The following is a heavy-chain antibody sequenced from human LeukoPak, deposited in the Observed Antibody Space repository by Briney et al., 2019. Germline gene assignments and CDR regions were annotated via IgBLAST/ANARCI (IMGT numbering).Heavy chain of an antibody. CDR1: GFTFSSYS. J-gene: IGHJ4*02. CDR2: ISSSSSSYI. D-gene: IGHD6-6*01. V-gene: IGHV3-21*01. Sequence: GSLRLSCAASGFTFSSYSMNWVRQAPGKGLEWVSVISSSSSSYIYYADSLKGRFTISRDNAKNSLYLQMNSLRVEDTAVYYCAREGWSSSSYYFDYWGQGTLVTVSS. CDR3: AREGWSSSSYYFDY.